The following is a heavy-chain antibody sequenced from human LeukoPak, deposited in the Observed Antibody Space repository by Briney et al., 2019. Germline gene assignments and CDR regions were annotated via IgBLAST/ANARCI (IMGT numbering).Heavy chain of an antibody. Sequence: GESLKISCQASGYIFITYWIGWVRQMPGKGLEWMGIIYPGDSDTRYSPSFHGQVTISADKSINTAYLQWSSLRASGTAMYYCARGGNGYSYFYGLDVWGQGTTVTVSS. CDR1: GYIFITYW. J-gene: IGHJ6*02. V-gene: IGHV5-51*01. D-gene: IGHD5-24*01. CDR3: ARGGNGYSYFYGLDV. CDR2: IYPGDSDT.